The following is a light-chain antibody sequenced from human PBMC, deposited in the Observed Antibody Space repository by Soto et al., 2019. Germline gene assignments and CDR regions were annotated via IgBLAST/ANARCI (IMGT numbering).Light chain of an antibody. CDR1: TMDVGAYNY. J-gene: IGLJ1*01. Sequence: QSAWTRPASVPGPPGQSAPISGPGTTMDVGAYNYVSWYQQHPGKAPQLMISDVTSRPSGVSIRFSGSKSGNTASLTISGLQAEDEADYYCCSYTSSSTYVFGTGTKLTVL. V-gene: IGLV2-14*01. CDR3: CSYTSSSTYV. CDR2: DVT.